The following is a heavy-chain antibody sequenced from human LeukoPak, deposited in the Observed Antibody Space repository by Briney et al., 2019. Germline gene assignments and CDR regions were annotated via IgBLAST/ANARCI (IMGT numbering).Heavy chain of an antibody. V-gene: IGHV3-30*18. CDR2: ISYGGSNK. Sequence: PGRSLRLSCAASGFTFSSYGMHWVRQAPGKGLEWVAVISYGGSNKYYADSVKGRFTISRDNSKNTLYLQMNSLRAEDTAVYYCAKDPAITYCSSTGCFSYYFDYWGQGTLVTVSS. J-gene: IGHJ4*02. D-gene: IGHD2-2*01. CDR1: GFTFSSYG. CDR3: AKDPAITYCSSTGCFSYYFDY.